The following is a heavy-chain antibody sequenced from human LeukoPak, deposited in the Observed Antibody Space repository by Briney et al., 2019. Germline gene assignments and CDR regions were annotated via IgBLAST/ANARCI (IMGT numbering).Heavy chain of an antibody. CDR2: ITTSDGNT. J-gene: IGHJ4*02. CDR3: AKDGGLWVSAHWGDS. CDR1: GFTFSSYT. Sequence: QPGGSLRLSCAASGFTFSSYTMSWVRQAPGKGLEWASTITTSDGNTYYADSVKGRFTVSRDNSKNTLFLQMNSLRAEDTAVYYCAKDGGLWVSAHWGDSWGRGTLVTVSS. V-gene: IGHV3-23*01. D-gene: IGHD7-27*01.